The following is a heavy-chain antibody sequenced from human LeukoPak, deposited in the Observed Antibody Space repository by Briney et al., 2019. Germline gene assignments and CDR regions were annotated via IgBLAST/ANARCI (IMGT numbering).Heavy chain of an antibody. Sequence: GGSLRLSCAASGFTFSSYSMNWVRQAPGKGLEWVSSISSSSSYIYYADSVKGRFTISRDNAKNSLYLQMNSLRAEDTAVYYCARDSPYFDWLHHDAFDIWGQGTMVTVSS. J-gene: IGHJ3*02. CDR1: GFTFSSYS. CDR2: ISSSSSYI. D-gene: IGHD3-9*01. CDR3: ARDSPYFDWLHHDAFDI. V-gene: IGHV3-21*01.